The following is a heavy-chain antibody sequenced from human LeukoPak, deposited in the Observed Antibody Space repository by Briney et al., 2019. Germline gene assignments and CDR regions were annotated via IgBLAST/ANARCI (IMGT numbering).Heavy chain of an antibody. D-gene: IGHD3-10*01. CDR1: GDSITSSY. Sequence: SETLSLTCTVSGDSITSSYWSWIRQPAGKGLECVGHNYTSGTTSNPSLKTRVTLSVDTSKNQFSLKLSSVTAADTAVYYCARDDYLGSGRKSGFFDFWGQGIMATVSS. CDR2: NYTSGTT. J-gene: IGHJ4*02. CDR3: ARDDYLGSGRKSGFFDF. V-gene: IGHV4-4*07.